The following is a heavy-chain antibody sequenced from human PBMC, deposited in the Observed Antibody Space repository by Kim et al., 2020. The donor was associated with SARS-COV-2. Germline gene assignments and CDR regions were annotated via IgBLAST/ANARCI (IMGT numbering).Heavy chain of an antibody. Sequence: GGSLRLSCAASGFTFSSYAMSWVRQAPGKGLEWVSAISGSGGSTYYADSVKGRFTISRDNSKNTLYLQMNSLRAEDTAVYYCAKEGRASDSSDYYYDYWGQGTLVTVSS. CDR3: AKEGRASDSSDYYYDY. CDR2: ISGSGGST. CDR1: GFTFSSYA. D-gene: IGHD3-22*01. V-gene: IGHV3-23*01. J-gene: IGHJ4*02.